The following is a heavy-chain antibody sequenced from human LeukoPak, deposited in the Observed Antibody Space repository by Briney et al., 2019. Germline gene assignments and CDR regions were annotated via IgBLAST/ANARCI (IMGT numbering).Heavy chain of an antibody. D-gene: IGHD6-19*01. CDR3: ARDLGYSSGGYQEYY. CDR1: GGTFSSYA. Sequence: ASVKVSCKASGGTFSSYAISWVRQAPGQGLEWMGGIIPIFGTANYAQKFKGRVTITADKSTSTAYMELSSLRSEDTAVYYCARDLGYSSGGYQEYYWGQGTLVTVSS. CDR2: IIPIFGTA. J-gene: IGHJ4*02. V-gene: IGHV1-69*06.